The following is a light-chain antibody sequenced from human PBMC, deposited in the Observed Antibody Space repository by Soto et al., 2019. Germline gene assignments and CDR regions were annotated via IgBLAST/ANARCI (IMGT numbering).Light chain of an antibody. V-gene: IGKV2D-29*01. CDR3: LQSIQLPLT. J-gene: IGKJ4*01. Sequence: DIVMTDTPLSPSVTPGEPVSISCNSSQNHLHSDGKTYLYWYLQKPGQPPQLLIHEVSNRFSGVPDRVSGSGSGTDFTLKISRVEAEDVGVYYCLQSIQLPLTFGGGTKVDI. CDR1: QNHLHSDGKTY. CDR2: EVS.